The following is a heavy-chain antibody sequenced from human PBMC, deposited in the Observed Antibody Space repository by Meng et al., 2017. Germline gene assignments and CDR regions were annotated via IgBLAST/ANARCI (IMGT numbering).Heavy chain of an antibody. CDR1: GGSFSGYY. V-gene: IGHV4-34*01. D-gene: IGHD3-9*01. CDR2: INHSGST. CDR3: ARGRYFDWLSYRYYFDY. Sequence: QAQLEQWGAGLLKPSETLSLTCAVYGGSFSGYYWSWIRQPPGKGLEWIGEINHSGSTNYTPSLKSRVTISVDTSKNQFSLKLSSVTAADTAVYYCARGRYFDWLSYRYYFDYWGQGTLVTVSS. J-gene: IGHJ4*02.